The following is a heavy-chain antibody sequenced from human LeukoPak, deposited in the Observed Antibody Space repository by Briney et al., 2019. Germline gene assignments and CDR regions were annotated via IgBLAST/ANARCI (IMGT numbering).Heavy chain of an antibody. CDR3: ATTKLVRSIQTYYYFDF. V-gene: IGHV1-69*01. CDR1: GGASSSYA. CDR2: IIPILRTA. J-gene: IGHJ4*02. Sequence: GSSVKVSCKASGGASSSYAFSWVRQAPGQGLEWMGGIIPILRTANYAREFQGRITISANESTSTAYMELSSLRSEDTALYYCATTKLVRSIQTYYYFDFWGQGTLVTVSS. D-gene: IGHD3-10*01.